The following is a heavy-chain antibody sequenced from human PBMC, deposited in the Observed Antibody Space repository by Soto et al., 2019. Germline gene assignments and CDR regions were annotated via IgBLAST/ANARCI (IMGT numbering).Heavy chain of an antibody. V-gene: IGHV3-7*03. CDR2: IKQDGSEK. CDR3: ARTGNGAGWGDAFDI. D-gene: IGHD3-10*01. Sequence: GGSLRLSCSASGFTFSSYWMSWVRQAPGKGLEWVANIKQDGSEKYYVDSVKGRFTISRDNAKNSLYLQMNSLRAEDSAVYCCARTGNGAGWGDAFDIGGQGTMVTVSS. CDR1: GFTFSSYW. J-gene: IGHJ3*02.